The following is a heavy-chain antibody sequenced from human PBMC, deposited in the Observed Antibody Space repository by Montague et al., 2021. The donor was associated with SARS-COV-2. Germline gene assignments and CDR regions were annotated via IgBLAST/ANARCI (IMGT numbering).Heavy chain of an antibody. Sequence: SLSLSCAASGFTFSDHSMHWVRQAPGKGLEWITFISYDGSNKYFADSVKGRFTISRDISKNTLYLQMNNLRGDDTAVYYCARDRTPSSLGTLDVWGQGTPVTVSS. J-gene: IGHJ6*02. V-gene: IGHV3-30-3*01. D-gene: IGHD6-13*01. CDR2: ISYDGSNK. CDR3: ARDRTPSSLGTLDV. CDR1: GFTFSDHS.